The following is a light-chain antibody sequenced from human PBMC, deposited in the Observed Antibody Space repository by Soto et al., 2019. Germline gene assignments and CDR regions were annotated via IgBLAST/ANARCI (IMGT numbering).Light chain of an antibody. CDR2: NNS. V-gene: IGLV1-44*01. CDR1: SSNIGSNT. CDR3: AAWDDSLRGLE. J-gene: IGLJ2*01. Sequence: QSVLTQPPSASGTPGQMVTISCSGSSSNIGSNTVNWYQQLPGMAPKLLIYNNSQRPSGVPDRFSGSMSGTSASLAISGLQSEDEADYYCAAWDDSLRGLEFGGGTKLTVL.